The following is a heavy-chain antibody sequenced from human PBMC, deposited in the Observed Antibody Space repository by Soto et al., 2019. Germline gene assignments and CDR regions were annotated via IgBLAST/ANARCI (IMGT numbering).Heavy chain of an antibody. V-gene: IGHV2-5*02. CDR3: AHLGGTTVTDNFDY. CDR1: GFSLSTSGVG. CDR2: IYWDDDK. D-gene: IGHD4-17*01. J-gene: IGHJ4*02. Sequence: QITLKESGPTLVKPTQTLTLTCTFSGFSLSTSGVGVGWIRQPPGKALEWLALIYWDDDKRYSPSLKSRLTITKDTSKNQVVLTMTNKDPVDTATYYCAHLGGTTVTDNFDYWGQGTLVTVSS.